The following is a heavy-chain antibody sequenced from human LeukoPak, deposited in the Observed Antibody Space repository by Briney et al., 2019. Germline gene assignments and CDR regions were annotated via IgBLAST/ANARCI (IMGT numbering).Heavy chain of an antibody. CDR1: GFSFSGYG. D-gene: IGHD3-3*01. CDR2: IYYDGSNK. V-gene: IGHV3-33*01. J-gene: IGHJ4*02. Sequence: GGSLRLSCAASGFSFSGYGMHWVRQAQGKGLEWVAMIYYDGSNKYYADSVRGRFTISRDNSKNTVYLQMNSLRAEDTVVYFCVRMGGDLGGKILENWGQGTLVTVSS. CDR3: VRMGGDLGGKILEN.